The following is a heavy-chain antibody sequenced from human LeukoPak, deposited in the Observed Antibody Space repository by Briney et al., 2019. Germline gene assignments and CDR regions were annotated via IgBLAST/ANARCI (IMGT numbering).Heavy chain of an antibody. CDR1: GSPFSSYS. D-gene: IGHD3-10*02. Sequence: GGSRRFSCAPPGSPFSSYSRTGFRRAQGRGLGGVSYISSSGSTIYYADSVKGRFTISRDNAKNSLYLQMNSLRAEDTAVYYCAELGITMIGGVWGKGTTVTISS. CDR2: ISSSGSTI. CDR3: AELGITMIGGV. J-gene: IGHJ6*04. V-gene: IGHV3-48*04.